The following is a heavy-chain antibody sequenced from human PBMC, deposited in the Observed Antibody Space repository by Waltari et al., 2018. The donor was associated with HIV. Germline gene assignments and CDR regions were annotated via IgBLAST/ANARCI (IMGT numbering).Heavy chain of an antibody. CDR3: VADLGGSHDS. D-gene: IGHD1-26*01. CDR1: GFTLSTYT. V-gene: IGHV3-21*02. J-gene: IGHJ4*02. CDR2: ITSTSRSL. Sequence: MQLVESGGGLVKPGGSRSLSCATSGFTLSTYTMSWVRQTPGKGLELISSITSTSRSLFYSDSTKGRFIISRDNAQNSLSLQMTSLTAEDTAVYFCVADLGGSHDSWGQGTLVTVSS.